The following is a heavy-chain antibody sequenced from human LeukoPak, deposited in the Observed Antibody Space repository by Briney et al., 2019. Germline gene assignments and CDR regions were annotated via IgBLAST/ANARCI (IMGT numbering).Heavy chain of an antibody. V-gene: IGHV4-59*01. CDR2: IYYSGSN. D-gene: IGHD3-22*01. CDR1: GGSISSYY. CDR3: ARGGTMIPGRFDP. J-gene: IGHJ5*02. Sequence: SETLSLTCTVSGGSISSYYWSWIRQPPGKGLEWIGYIYYSGSNNYNPSLKSRVTISVDTSENQFSLKLSSVTAADTAVYYCARGGTMIPGRFDPWGQGTLVTVSS.